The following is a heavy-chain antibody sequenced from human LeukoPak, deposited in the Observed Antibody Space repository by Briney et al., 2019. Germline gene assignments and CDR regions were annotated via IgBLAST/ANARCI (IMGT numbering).Heavy chain of an antibody. J-gene: IGHJ4*02. CDR3: ARGVESGYYSDFDF. V-gene: IGHV1-18*01. Sequence: ASVKVSCKASGYTFTSYGISWVRQAPGQGLEWMGWINAYNDNTNYAQKFQGRVTMTTDTSTSTAYMELRSLRSDDTAVYYCARGVESGYYSDFDFWGQGTLVTVSS. CDR1: GYTFTSYG. CDR2: INAYNDNT. D-gene: IGHD3-22*01.